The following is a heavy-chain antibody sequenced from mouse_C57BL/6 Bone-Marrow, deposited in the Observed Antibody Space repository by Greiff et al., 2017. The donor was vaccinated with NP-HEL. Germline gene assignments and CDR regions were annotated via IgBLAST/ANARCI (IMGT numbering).Heavy chain of an antibody. CDR3: YYYDYDVGFAY. J-gene: IGHJ3*01. CDR2: IDPETGGT. CDR1: GYTFTDYE. V-gene: IGHV1-15*01. D-gene: IGHD2-4*01. Sequence: VQLQQSGAELVRPGASVTLSCKASGYTFTDYEMHWVKQTPVHGLEWIGAIDPETGGTAYNQKFKGKAILTADKSSSTAYMELRSLTSEDSAVYYCYYYDYDVGFAYWGQGTLVTVSA.